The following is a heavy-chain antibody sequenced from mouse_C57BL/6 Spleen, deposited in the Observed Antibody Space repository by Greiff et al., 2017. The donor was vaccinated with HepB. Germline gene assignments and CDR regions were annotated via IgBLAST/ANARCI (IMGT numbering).Heavy chain of an antibody. CDR1: GYTFTSYW. V-gene: IGHV1-50*01. Sequence: VQLQQSGAELVKPGASVKLSCKASGYTFTSYWMQWVKQRPGQGLEWIGEIDPSDSYTNYNQKCKGKATLTVDTSSSTAYMQLSSLTSEDSAVYYCARGGRDLDYWGQGTTLTVS. CDR2: IDPSDSYT. CDR3: ARGGRDLDY. J-gene: IGHJ2*01.